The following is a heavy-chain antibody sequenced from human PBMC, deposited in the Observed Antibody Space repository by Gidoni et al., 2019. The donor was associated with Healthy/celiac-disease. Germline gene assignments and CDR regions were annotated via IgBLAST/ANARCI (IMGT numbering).Heavy chain of an antibody. V-gene: IGHV4-38-2*01. Sequence: QVQLQESGPGLVKPSETLSLTCAVSGYSISSGYYWGWIRQPPGKGLEWIGSIYHSGSTYYNPSLKSRVTISVDTSKNQFSLKLSSVTAADTAVYYCALSGSYGVIDYWGQGTLVTVSS. CDR1: GYSISSGYY. CDR3: ALSGSYGVIDY. D-gene: IGHD1-26*01. J-gene: IGHJ4*02. CDR2: IYHSGST.